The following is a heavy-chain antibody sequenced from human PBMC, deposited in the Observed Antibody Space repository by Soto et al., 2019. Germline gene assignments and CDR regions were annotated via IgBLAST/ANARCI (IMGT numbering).Heavy chain of an antibody. Sequence: ASVKVSCKASGYTFTGYYMHWVRLAPGQGLEWMGWINPNSGGTNYAQKFQGWVTMTRDTSISTAYMELSRLRSDDTAVYYCARSGIAVAGPDYYYYGMDVWGQGTTVTVSS. J-gene: IGHJ6*02. CDR2: INPNSGGT. CDR1: GYTFTGYY. CDR3: ARSGIAVAGPDYYYYGMDV. V-gene: IGHV1-2*04. D-gene: IGHD6-19*01.